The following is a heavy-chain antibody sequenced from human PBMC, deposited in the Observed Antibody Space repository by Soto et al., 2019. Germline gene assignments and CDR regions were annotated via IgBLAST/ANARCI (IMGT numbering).Heavy chain of an antibody. CDR3: ARDFGAEVVVIPIRGDWFDP. CDR1: GYTFTSYG. V-gene: IGHV1-24*01. D-gene: IGHD3-22*01. Sequence: ASVKVSCKASGYTFTSYGISWVRQAPGQGLEWMGGFDPEDGETIYAQKFQGRVTMTEDTSTDTAYMELSSLRSDDTAVYYCARDFGAEVVVIPIRGDWFDPWGQGTLVTVSS. CDR2: FDPEDGET. J-gene: IGHJ5*02.